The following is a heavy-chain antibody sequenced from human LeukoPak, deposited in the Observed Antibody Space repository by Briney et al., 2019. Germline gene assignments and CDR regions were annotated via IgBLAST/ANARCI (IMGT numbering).Heavy chain of an antibody. D-gene: IGHD5-12*01. CDR1: GFTFSSYW. Sequence: PGGSLRLSCAASGFTFSSYWIHWVRQAPRKELVWVSRINSDGSSITYADSVKGRFTISRDNAKNTLYLQMNSLRVEDTAVYYCAREGRVSGYDFDCWGQETLVTVSS. CDR2: INSDGSSI. J-gene: IGHJ4*02. CDR3: AREGRVSGYDFDC. V-gene: IGHV3-74*03.